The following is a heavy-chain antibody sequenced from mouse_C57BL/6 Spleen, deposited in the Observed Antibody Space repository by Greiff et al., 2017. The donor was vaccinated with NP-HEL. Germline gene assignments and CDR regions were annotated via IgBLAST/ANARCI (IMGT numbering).Heavy chain of an antibody. Sequence: QVQLQQPGAELVMPGASVKLSCKASGYTFTSYWMHWVKQRPGQGLEWIGEIDPSDSYTNYNQKFKGKSTLTVDKSSSTAYMQLSSLTSEDSAVYDCARGGLLRDYAMDYWGQGTSVTVSS. V-gene: IGHV1-69*01. J-gene: IGHJ4*01. D-gene: IGHD1-1*01. CDR2: IDPSDSYT. CDR1: GYTFTSYW. CDR3: ARGGLLRDYAMDY.